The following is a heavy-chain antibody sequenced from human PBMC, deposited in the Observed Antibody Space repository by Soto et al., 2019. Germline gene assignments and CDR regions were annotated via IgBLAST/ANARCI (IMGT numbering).Heavy chain of an antibody. Sequence: SRTLXLSWASTVDIVSITSAGWGWGRQCPSRGLEWLGRTYYRSNWYYEYALSLRARITINPDTSTNQSSLQLNSVTPEDTAVYFCARGEQYSGRIFDYWGQGTLVTVSS. CDR1: VDIVSITSAG. CDR3: ARGEQYSGRIFDY. D-gene: IGHD1-26*01. J-gene: IGHJ4*01. V-gene: IGHV6-1*01. CDR2: TYYRSNWYY.